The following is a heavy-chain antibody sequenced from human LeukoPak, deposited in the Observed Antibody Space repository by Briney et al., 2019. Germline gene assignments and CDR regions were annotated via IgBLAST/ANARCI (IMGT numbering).Heavy chain of an antibody. V-gene: IGHV3-23*01. CDR1: GFTLSSYA. CDR3: AKQSAGSAAWYSLHYDF. D-gene: IGHD6-13*01. Sequence: GGSLRLSCAASGFTLSSYAMTWVRQAPGRGLEWVSSVDGGGGGTYYADSVKGRFTISKDNSKDTLYLQMNGLRAEDTAVYFCAKQSAGSAAWYSLHYDFWGQGTLVTVSS. J-gene: IGHJ4*02. CDR2: VDGGGGGT.